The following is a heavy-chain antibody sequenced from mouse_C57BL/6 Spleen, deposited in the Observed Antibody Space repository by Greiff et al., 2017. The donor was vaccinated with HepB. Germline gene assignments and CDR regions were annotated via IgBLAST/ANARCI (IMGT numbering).Heavy chain of an antibody. CDR1: GFTFTDYY. V-gene: IGHV7-3*01. Sequence: EVKVVESGGGLVQPGGSLSLSCAASGFTFTDYYMSWVRQPPGKALEWLGFIRNKANGYTTEYSASVKGRFTISRDNSQSILYLQMNALRAEDSATYYCARSVYYPFAYWGQGTLVTVSA. J-gene: IGHJ3*01. CDR2: IRNKANGYTT. CDR3: ARSVYYPFAY. D-gene: IGHD2-1*01.